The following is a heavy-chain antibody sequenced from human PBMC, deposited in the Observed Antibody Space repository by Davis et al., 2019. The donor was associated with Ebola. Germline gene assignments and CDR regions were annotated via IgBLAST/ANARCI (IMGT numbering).Heavy chain of an antibody. CDR2: IYYSGST. Sequence: SETLSLTCAVSGGSISSGGYSWSWIRQPPGKGLEWIGYIYYSGSTYYNPSLKSRVTISADTSKNQFSLKLSSVTAADTAVYYCARVQLWPSAYDAFDIWGQGTMVTVSS. J-gene: IGHJ3*02. CDR3: ARVQLWPSAYDAFDI. D-gene: IGHD5-18*01. V-gene: IGHV4-30-4*07. CDR1: GGSISSGGYS.